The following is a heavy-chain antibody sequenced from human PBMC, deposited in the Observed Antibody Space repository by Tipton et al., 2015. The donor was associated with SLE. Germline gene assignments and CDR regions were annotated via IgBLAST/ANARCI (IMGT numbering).Heavy chain of an antibody. Sequence: SLRLSCAASGFTLSSYEMNWVRQAPGKGLEWVSYISSSGSTIYYADSVKGRFTISRGNAKNSLYLQMNSLRAEDTAVYYCARVGAYSSSSGLYWGQGTLVTVSS. CDR2: ISSSGSTI. CDR3: ARVGAYSSSSGLY. D-gene: IGHD6-6*01. CDR1: GFTLSSYE. J-gene: IGHJ4*02. V-gene: IGHV3-48*03.